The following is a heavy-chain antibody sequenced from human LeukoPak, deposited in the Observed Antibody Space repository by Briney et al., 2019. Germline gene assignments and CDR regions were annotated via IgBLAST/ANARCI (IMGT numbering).Heavy chain of an antibody. CDR1: GYTFTSYD. V-gene: IGHV1-8*01. Sequence: ASGKLSCKASGYTFTSYDINWVRQAPGQGLGWMGWMNPNSGNTGYAKKFQGRVTMTRNNSISTAYMELSSLRSEDTAVYYCARGSGAYYYYYYMDVWGKGTTVTVSS. CDR3: ARGSGAYYYYYYMDV. J-gene: IGHJ6*03. D-gene: IGHD3-10*01. CDR2: MNPNSGNT.